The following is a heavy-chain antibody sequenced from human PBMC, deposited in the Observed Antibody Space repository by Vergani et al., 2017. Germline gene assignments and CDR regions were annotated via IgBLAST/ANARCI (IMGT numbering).Heavy chain of an antibody. J-gene: IGHJ6*02. CDR3: ARDCTSGGCPDNYGMDV. CDR2: IGSSGLYI. V-gene: IGHV3-21*02. Sequence: EVQLLESGGGLVQPGGPLGWSCQALGFPLGDFSLAWVAQAPGKGLEWVALIGSSGLYINSADSVKGRFIIARDNTNNALFLQLRSLRAEDAAVYYCARDCTSGGCPDNYGMDVWGQGATVTVSS. D-gene: IGHD2-8*01. CDR1: GFPLGDFS.